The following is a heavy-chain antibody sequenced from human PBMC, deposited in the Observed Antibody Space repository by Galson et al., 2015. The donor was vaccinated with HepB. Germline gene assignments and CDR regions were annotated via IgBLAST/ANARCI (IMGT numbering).Heavy chain of an antibody. D-gene: IGHD1-26*01. CDR1: GYSFTSYW. CDR3: ARHQPSEGGGYSYHGMDV. CDR2: IYPGGSDT. V-gene: IGHV5-51*01. J-gene: IGHJ6*02. Sequence: QSGAAVKKPGESLKISCKGSGYSFTSYWIGWGRQMPGKGLEWMGIIYPGGSDTRFSPSLQGKVTLSADKSISTAYLQWSSLKASDTAMYYCARHQPSEGGGYSYHGMDVWGRGTTVTVSS.